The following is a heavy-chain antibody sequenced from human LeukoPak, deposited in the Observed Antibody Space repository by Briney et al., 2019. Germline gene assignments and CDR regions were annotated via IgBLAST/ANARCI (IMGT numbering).Heavy chain of an antibody. Sequence: GGSLRLSCAASGFTFSSYSMNWVRQAPGKGLEGVSYISSSSSTIYYADSVKGRFTISRDNYKNTLYLQMNSLRAEDTAVYYCARGGDSNVYRNWFDPWGQGTLVTVSS. CDR1: GFTFSSYS. CDR2: ISSSSSTI. J-gene: IGHJ5*02. CDR3: ARGGDSNVYRNWFDP. V-gene: IGHV3-48*01. D-gene: IGHD3-22*01.